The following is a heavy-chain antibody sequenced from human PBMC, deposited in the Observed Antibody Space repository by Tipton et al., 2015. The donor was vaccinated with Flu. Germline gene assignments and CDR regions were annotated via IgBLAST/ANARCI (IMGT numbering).Heavy chain of an antibody. Sequence: SLRLSCAASGFTFSSYAMSWVRQAPGKGLEWVSAISGSGGSTYYADSVKGRFTISRDNSKNTLYLQMNSLRAEDTAVYYCAKVDPYYDSSGYAPGHFDYWGQGTLVTVSS. CDR1: GFTFSSYA. CDR2: ISGSGGST. D-gene: IGHD3-22*01. CDR3: AKVDPYYDSSGYAPGHFDY. V-gene: IGHV3-23*01. J-gene: IGHJ4*02.